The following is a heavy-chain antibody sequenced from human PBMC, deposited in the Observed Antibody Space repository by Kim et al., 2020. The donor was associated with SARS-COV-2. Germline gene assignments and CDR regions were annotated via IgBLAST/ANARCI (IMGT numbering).Heavy chain of an antibody. D-gene: IGHD1-26*01. CDR3: ARVSGATRSLGY. J-gene: IGHJ4*02. V-gene: IGHV4-39*07. Sequence: SYNPSLKSRVTISVDTSKNQFSLKLSSVTAADTAVYYCARVSGATRSLGYWGQGTLVTVSS.